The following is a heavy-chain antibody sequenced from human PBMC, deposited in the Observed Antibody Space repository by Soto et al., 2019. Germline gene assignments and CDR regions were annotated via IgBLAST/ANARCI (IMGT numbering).Heavy chain of an antibody. CDR2: IYPGDSDT. CDR3: TRQHGSGSYYPLDS. CDR1: GYTFTSSW. D-gene: IGHD3-10*01. V-gene: IGHV5-51*01. Sequence: PGESLKISCKASGYTFTSSWIAWVRQMPGQGLEWMGIIYPGDSDTRYSPSFQGHVSISADKSTSTAYLQWTILEASDSGIYYCTRQHGSGSYYPLDSWVQGTRVTVSS. J-gene: IGHJ4*02.